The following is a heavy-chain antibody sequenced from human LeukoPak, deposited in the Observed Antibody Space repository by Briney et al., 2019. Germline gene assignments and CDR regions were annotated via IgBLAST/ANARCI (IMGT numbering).Heavy chain of an antibody. CDR3: ARGVENSSGYFLPEYFDY. V-gene: IGHV4-4*02. CDR2: IYHSGST. J-gene: IGHJ4*02. Sequence: SETLSLTCAVSGGSISSSNWWSWVRQPPGKGLEWIGEIYHSGSTNYNPSLKSRVTISVDKSKNQFSLKLSSVTAADTAVYYCARGVENSSGYFLPEYFDYWGQGTLVTVSS. CDR1: GGSISSSNW. D-gene: IGHD3-22*01.